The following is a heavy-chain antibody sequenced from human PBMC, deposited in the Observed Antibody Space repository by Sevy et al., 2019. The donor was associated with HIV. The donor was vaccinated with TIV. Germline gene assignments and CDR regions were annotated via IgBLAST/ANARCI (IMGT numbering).Heavy chain of an antibody. CDR1: GFAFDSYA. CDR3: TRDAAEGPYGDTWHSNWIDP. D-gene: IGHD2-2*02. V-gene: IGHV3-30*04. Sequence: GGSLRLSCAASGFAFDSYALYWVRQAPGKGLEWIAVISCDGSYKRYSDSLKGRFTISRDNSKNTLFLQMNSLITEDTAVYYCTRDAAEGPYGDTWHSNWIDPWGQGTLVTVSS. CDR2: ISCDGSYK. J-gene: IGHJ5*02.